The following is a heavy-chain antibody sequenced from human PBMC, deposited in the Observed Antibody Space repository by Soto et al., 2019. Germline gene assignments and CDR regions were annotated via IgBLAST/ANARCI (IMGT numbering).Heavy chain of an antibody. V-gene: IGHV1-18*01. CDR2: ISAYNGNT. Sequence: QVQLVQSGAEVKKPGASVKVSCKASGYTFTSYGISWVRQAPGQGLEWMGWISAYNGNTNYAQKLQGRVTMTTDTXXXXAXXXXRXXXXXXXXXYXCXRDFGVVTXEVNWFDPWGQGTLVTVSS. D-gene: IGHD3-3*01. J-gene: IGHJ5*02. CDR1: GYTFTSYG. CDR3: XRDFGVVTXEVNWFDP.